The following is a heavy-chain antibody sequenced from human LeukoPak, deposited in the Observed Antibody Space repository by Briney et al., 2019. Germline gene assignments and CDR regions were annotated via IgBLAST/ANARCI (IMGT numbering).Heavy chain of an antibody. CDR3: ARVFYYGSGSYYLGAFDI. D-gene: IGHD3-10*01. Sequence: SETLSLTCTVSNVSISSGSHYWNWIRQPAGKGLEWIGRIYAGGRSNYNPSLRSRVPISVDTSKNQFSLRLSSVTAADTAVYYCARVFYYGSGSYYLGAFDIWGQGTMVTVSS. CDR1: NVSISSGSHY. CDR2: IYAGGRS. V-gene: IGHV4-61*02. J-gene: IGHJ3*02.